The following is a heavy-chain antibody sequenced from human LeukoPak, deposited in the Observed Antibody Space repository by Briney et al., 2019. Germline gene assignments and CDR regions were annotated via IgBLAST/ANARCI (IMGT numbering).Heavy chain of an antibody. D-gene: IGHD4-17*01. Sequence: PGGSLRLSCAASGFTFSSYAMSWVRQAPGKGLEWVSAISGSGGSTYYADSVKGRFTISRDNSKNTLYLQMNSLRAEDTAVYYCARDTKIRDGYGDYDRGAFDIWGQGTMVTVSS. CDR2: ISGSGGST. J-gene: IGHJ3*02. CDR1: GFTFSSYA. V-gene: IGHV3-23*01. CDR3: ARDTKIRDGYGDYDRGAFDI.